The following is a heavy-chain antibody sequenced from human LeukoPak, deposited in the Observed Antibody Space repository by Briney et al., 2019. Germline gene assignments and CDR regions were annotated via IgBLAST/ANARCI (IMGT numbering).Heavy chain of an antibody. CDR1: GYSISSGYY. CDR3: ARRNEGCSSTSCPLRDAFDI. Sequence: SETLSLTCTVSGYSISSGYYWGWIRQPPGKGLEWIGSLYHSGTTYYDPSLKSRVAISVDTSKNQFSLKLSSVTAADTAVYYCARRNEGCSSTSCPLRDAFDIWGQGTMVTVSS. V-gene: IGHV4-38-2*02. CDR2: LYHSGTT. J-gene: IGHJ3*02. D-gene: IGHD2-2*01.